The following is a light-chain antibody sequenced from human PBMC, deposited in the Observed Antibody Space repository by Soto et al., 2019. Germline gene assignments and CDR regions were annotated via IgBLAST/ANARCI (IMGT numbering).Light chain of an antibody. J-gene: IGKJ1*01. CDR3: QQYGSSFWT. CDR2: GAS. CDR1: QIVTSSH. V-gene: IGKV3-20*01. Sequence: EIVLTQSPGTLSLSPGERATLSCRASQIVTSSHLAWYQKKPGQAPRVLIYGASSSATGIPDRFSGSGSGTDVTLPITRLEPEDFAVYYCQQYGSSFWTFGQGTKVEIK.